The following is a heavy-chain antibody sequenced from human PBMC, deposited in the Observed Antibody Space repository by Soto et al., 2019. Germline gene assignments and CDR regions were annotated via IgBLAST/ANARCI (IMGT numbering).Heavy chain of an antibody. CDR3: ARYTGSNSLFDS. CDR1: GYTFTGDY. V-gene: IGHV1-2*02. D-gene: IGHD1-26*01. J-gene: IGHJ4*02. CDR2: INPKSGYT. Sequence: QVQLVQSGAEVKKPGASVSVSCKASGYTFTGDYLHWVRQAPGQGLEWMAWINPKSGYTKSAQKFKARVTLTRDTSISTAYMELRSLRSEDTAVYCCARYTGSNSLFDSWGQGTLVTVSS.